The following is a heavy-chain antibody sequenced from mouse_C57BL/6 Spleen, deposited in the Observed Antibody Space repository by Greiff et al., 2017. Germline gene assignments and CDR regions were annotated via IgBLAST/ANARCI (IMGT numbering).Heavy chain of an antibody. Sequence: EVQLQESGGDLVKPGGSLKLSCAASGFTFSSYGMSWVRQTPDKRLEWVATISSGGSYTYYPDSVKGRFTISRDNAKNTLYLQMSSLKSEDTAMYYCARHSNQYYFDYWGQGTTLTVSS. CDR2: ISSGGSYT. V-gene: IGHV5-6*01. CDR1: GFTFSSYG. J-gene: IGHJ2*01. CDR3: ARHSNQYYFDY. D-gene: IGHD2-5*01.